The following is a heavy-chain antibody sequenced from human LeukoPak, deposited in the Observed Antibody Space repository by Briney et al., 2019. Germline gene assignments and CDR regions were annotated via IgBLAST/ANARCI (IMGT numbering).Heavy chain of an antibody. V-gene: IGHV3-20*04. D-gene: IGHD3-9*01. Sequence: GGSLRLSCAASGFTFDDYGMSWVRQASGKGLEWVSGINWNGGSTGYADSVKGRFTISRDNAKNSLYLQMNSLRAEDTALYYCARRGYDILTGNYDYYYYMDVWGKGTTVTVSS. J-gene: IGHJ6*03. CDR1: GFTFDDYG. CDR3: ARRGYDILTGNYDYYYYMDV. CDR2: INWNGGST.